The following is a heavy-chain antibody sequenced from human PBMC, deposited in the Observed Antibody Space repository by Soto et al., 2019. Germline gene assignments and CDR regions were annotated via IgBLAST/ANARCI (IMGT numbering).Heavy chain of an antibody. CDR3: AKDRVGQWLDSFDY. D-gene: IGHD6-19*01. J-gene: IGHJ4*02. CDR1: GFTFSSYA. Sequence: EVQLLESGGGLVQPGGSLRLSCAASGFTFSSYAMSWVRQAPGKGLEWVSAISGSGGSTYYADSVKGRFTISRDNSKNTLYLQINSLRAEDKDVYYCAKDRVGQWLDSFDYWGKGTLVTASS. V-gene: IGHV3-23*01. CDR2: ISGSGGST.